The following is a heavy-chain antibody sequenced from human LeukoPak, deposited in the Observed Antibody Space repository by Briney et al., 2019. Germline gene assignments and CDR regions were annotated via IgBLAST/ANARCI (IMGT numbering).Heavy chain of an antibody. CDR3: AAYDWNAGANDAFDI. CDR1: GFTFTRSA. V-gene: IGHV1-58*02. J-gene: IGHJ3*02. Sequence: SVKVSCKASGFTFTRSAMQWVRQARGQRLEWIEWIAVGSGNTNYAQKFQERVTITTDTSTSTAYMELSSLRSEDTAVYYCAAYDWNAGANDAFDIWGQGTMVTVSS. CDR2: IAVGSGNT. D-gene: IGHD1-20*01.